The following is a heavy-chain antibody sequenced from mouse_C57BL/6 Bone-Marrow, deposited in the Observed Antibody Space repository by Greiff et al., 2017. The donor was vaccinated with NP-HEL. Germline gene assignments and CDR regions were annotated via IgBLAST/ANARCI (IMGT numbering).Heavy chain of an antibody. D-gene: IGHD6-2*01. CDR2: ISNGGGST. Sequence: EVMLVESGGGLVQPGGSLKLSCAASGFTFSDYYMYWVRQTPEKRLEWVAYISNGGGSTYYPDTVKGRFTISRDNAKNTLYLQMSRLKSEDTAMYYCARRLYDYYAMDYWGQGTSVTVSS. CDR3: ARRLYDYYAMDY. CDR1: GFTFSDYY. V-gene: IGHV5-12*01. J-gene: IGHJ4*01.